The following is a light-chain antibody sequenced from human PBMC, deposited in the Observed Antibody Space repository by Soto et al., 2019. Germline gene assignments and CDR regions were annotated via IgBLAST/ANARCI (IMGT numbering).Light chain of an antibody. CDR2: DAS. J-gene: IGKJ3*01. Sequence: EIELTQSPGTLSLSPGERATLSCRASQSVWNTDLAWYQQKPGQAPRLVIHDASRRATGIPDRFSGSGSGTDFTLTISRLEPEDFAVYYCQQYGSSPASFTFGPGTKVEIK. CDR1: QSVWNTD. CDR3: QQYGSSPASFT. V-gene: IGKV3-20*01.